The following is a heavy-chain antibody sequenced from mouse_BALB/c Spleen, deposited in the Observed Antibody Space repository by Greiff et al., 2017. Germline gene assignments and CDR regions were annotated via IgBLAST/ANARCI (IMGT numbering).Heavy chain of an antibody. CDR1: GFTFSSFG. J-gene: IGHJ2*01. Sequence: DVHLVESGGGLVQPGGSRKLSCAASGFTFSSFGMHWVRQAPEKGLEWVAYISSGSSTIYYADTVKGRFTISRDNPKNTLFLQMTSLRSEDTAMYYCAREGDYWGQGTTLTVSS. V-gene: IGHV5-17*02. CDR3: AREGDY. CDR2: ISSGSSTI.